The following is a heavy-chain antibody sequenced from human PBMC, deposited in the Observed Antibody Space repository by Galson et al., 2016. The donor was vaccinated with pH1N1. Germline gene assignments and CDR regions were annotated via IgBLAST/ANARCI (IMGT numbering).Heavy chain of an antibody. Sequence: SVKVSCKASGYTFTGYYMHWVRQAPGQGLEWMGWINPNSGGTKYAQKYQGRVTMTRDTPISTAYMELSRLRSDDTAVYYCARRGSSTSHYYYGMDVWGQGTTVTVSS. D-gene: IGHD2-2*01. CDR1: GYTFTGYY. CDR2: INPNSGGT. CDR3: ARRGSSTSHYYYGMDV. V-gene: IGHV1-2*02. J-gene: IGHJ6*02.